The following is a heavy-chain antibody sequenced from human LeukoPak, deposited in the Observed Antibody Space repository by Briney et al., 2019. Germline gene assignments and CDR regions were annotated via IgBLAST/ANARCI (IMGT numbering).Heavy chain of an antibody. V-gene: IGHV3-7*01. CDR1: GFTFSSYS. CDR3: ARDYN. Sequence: PGGSLRLSCAASGFTFSSYSMNWVRQAPGKGLEWVANIKPDGRETYYVDSVKGRFTISRDNAKSSLYLQMNSLRAEDTAVYYCARDYNLGQGTLVTVSS. J-gene: IGHJ4*02. CDR2: IKPDGRET.